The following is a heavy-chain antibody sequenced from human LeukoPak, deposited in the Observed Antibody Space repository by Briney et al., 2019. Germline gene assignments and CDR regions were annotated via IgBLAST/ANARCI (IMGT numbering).Heavy chain of an antibody. J-gene: IGHJ4*02. V-gene: IGHV3-7*01. Sequence: GGSLRLSCAASGFTFHRSWMSWVRQAPGKGPEWVANINQDGSEKYYVDSVKGRFTISRDNAKNSLYLQMNSLGAEDTAVYYCATDGYLGQGTLVTVSS. CDR2: INQDGSEK. CDR3: ATDGY. CDR1: GFTFHRSW.